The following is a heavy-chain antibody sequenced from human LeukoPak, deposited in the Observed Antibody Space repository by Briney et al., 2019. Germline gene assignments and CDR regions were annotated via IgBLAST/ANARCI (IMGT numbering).Heavy chain of an antibody. D-gene: IGHD1-20*01. V-gene: IGHV1-2*02. CDR3: ARAYNWNELDY. CDR1: GYTFTGYY. CDR2: INPNSGGT. Sequence: ASVKVSCKASGYTFTGYYIHWVRQAPGQGLEWMGWINPNSGGTNYAQKFQGRVTMTRDTSIGTAYLELSRLRSDDTAVYYCARAYNWNELDYWGQGTLVTVSS. J-gene: IGHJ4*02.